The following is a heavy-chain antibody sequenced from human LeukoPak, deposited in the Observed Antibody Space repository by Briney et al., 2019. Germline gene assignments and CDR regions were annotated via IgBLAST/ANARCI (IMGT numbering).Heavy chain of an antibody. D-gene: IGHD6-19*01. CDR3: AKHSSGWYGCFDY. CDR2: ISGSGGST. CDR1: GFTFSSYA. J-gene: IGHJ4*02. Sequence: GGSLRLSCAASGFTFSSYAMSWVRQAPGEGLEWVSAISGSGGSTYYADSVKGRFTISRDNSKNTLYLQMNSLRAEDTAVYYCAKHSSGWYGCFDYWGQGTLVTVSS. V-gene: IGHV3-23*01.